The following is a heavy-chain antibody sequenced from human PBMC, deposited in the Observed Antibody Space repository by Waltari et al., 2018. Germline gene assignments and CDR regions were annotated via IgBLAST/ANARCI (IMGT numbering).Heavy chain of an antibody. D-gene: IGHD2-2*01. CDR3: ARDIVVVPAAMDYYYYGMDV. CDR1: GYTFTGYY. V-gene: IGHV1-2*02. CDR2: YNPNRGGT. Sequence: QVQLVQSGAEVKKPGASVKVSCKASGYTFTGYYMHWVRQAPGQGLGWMGWYNPNRGGTNYSQKFQGRVTMTRDTSISTAYMELSRLRSDDTAVYYCARDIVVVPAAMDYYYYGMDVWGQGTTVTVSS. J-gene: IGHJ6*02.